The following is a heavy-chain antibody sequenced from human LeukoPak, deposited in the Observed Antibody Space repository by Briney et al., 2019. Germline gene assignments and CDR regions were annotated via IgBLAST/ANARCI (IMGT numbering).Heavy chain of an antibody. CDR1: GFTVCDKY. Sequence: PGGSLRLSXAASGFTVCDKYMSWVRQSPGKGLEWVSVIYSGGYTHYAESVKGRFTISRDNSKNTLYLQMNSLRAEDTAVYYCARVVVAGCFDYWGQGTLVTVSS. J-gene: IGHJ4*02. V-gene: IGHV3-53*01. CDR3: ARVVVAGCFDY. D-gene: IGHD6-19*01. CDR2: IYSGGYT.